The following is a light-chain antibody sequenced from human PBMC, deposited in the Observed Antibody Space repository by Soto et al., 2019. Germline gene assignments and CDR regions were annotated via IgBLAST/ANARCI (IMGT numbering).Light chain of an antibody. CDR2: DVS. CDR1: SSDVAKYDY. J-gene: IGLJ3*02. Sequence: SALTQPRSVSGSPGQSVTISCTGTSSDVAKYDYVSWYQQSPGKAPKLLIYDVSKRPSGVPDRFSGSKFGITASLTISGLRAEDDADYFCSTWDDSLNGWVFGGGTKLTVL. V-gene: IGLV2-11*01. CDR3: STWDDSLNGWV.